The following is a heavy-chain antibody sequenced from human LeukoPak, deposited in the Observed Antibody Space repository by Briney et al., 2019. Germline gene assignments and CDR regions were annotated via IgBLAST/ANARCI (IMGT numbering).Heavy chain of an antibody. V-gene: IGHV1-69*05. J-gene: IGHJ4*02. CDR2: IIPIFGTA. CDR3: ATQAYYYDSSGYYSFDY. Sequence: SVKVSCKASGGTLSSYAISWVRQAPGQGLEWMGGIIPIFGTANYAQKFQGRVTINTDESTSTAYMELSSMRSEDTAVYYCATQAYYYDSSGYYSFDYWGQGTLVTVSS. D-gene: IGHD3-22*01. CDR1: GGTLSSYA.